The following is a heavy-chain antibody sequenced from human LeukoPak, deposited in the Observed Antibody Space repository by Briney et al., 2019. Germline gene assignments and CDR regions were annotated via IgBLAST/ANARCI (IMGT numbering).Heavy chain of an antibody. D-gene: IGHD3-9*01. CDR2: IYYSGST. Sequence: SETLSLTCTVSGGSISSYYWSWIRQPPGKGPEWIGYIYYSGSTNYNPSLKSRVTISVDTSKNQFSLKLSSVTAADTAVYYCARDQRGILTGYYWNGYNWFDPWGQGTLVTVSS. J-gene: IGHJ5*02. CDR1: GGSISSYY. V-gene: IGHV4-59*01. CDR3: ARDQRGILTGYYWNGYNWFDP.